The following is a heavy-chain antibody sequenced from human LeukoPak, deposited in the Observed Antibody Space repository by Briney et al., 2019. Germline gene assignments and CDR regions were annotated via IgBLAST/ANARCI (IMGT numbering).Heavy chain of an antibody. Sequence: GGSLRLSCAASGFAFSTNWMHWVRQAPGKGLVWVSHISTDARTITYADFVKGRFTISRDNAKNTLYLQMNSLRAEDTALYYCVRGQATAWGLDYWGQGTLVTVSS. CDR2: ISTDARTI. CDR3: VRGQATAWGLDY. J-gene: IGHJ4*02. V-gene: IGHV3-74*01. CDR1: GFAFSTNW. D-gene: IGHD6-13*01.